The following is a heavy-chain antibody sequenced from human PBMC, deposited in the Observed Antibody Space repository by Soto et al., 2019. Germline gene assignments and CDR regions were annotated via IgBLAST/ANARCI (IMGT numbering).Heavy chain of an antibody. CDR2: IYFSGRT. V-gene: IGHV4-61*01. J-gene: IGHJ6*02. CDR3: ASGPITRTGWHNSYSGMRV. Sequence: QVQLQESSPGMVKPSETLALTCTVSGDSVSSGFYHWNWIRQPPGKGREWIGSIYFSGRTNYNPSFKSRLTISHETSKNLVSLRLNSVTAADTAVYYCASGPITRTGWHNSYSGMRVWCQGTTVTVSS. D-gene: IGHD1-7*01. CDR1: GDSVSSGFYH.